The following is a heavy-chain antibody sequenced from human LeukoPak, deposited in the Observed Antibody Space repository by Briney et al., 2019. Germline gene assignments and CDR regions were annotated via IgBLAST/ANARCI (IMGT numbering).Heavy chain of an antibody. D-gene: IGHD2-15*01. J-gene: IGHJ4*02. CDR2: ISGNGYNT. CDR3: AKGVRLCFAFYFDY. Sequence: PGGSLRLSCAGSGFTLGGYAMSWVRQAPGKGLEWVSAISGNGYNTYYADSVKGRFTISSESSGNTLYLQMHNLRAEDTAVYYCAKGVRLCFAFYFDYWGQGTLVTVSS. V-gene: IGHV3-23*01. CDR1: GFTLGGYA.